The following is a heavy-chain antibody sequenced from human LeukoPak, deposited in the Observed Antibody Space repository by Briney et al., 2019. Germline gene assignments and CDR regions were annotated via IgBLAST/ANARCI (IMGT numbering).Heavy chain of an antibody. CDR1: GGSFSGYY. J-gene: IGHJ4*02. D-gene: IGHD6-13*01. Sequence: SETLSLTCAVYGGSFSGYYWSWIRQPPGNGLEWIGEINHSGSTNYNPSLKSRVTISVDTSKNQFSLKLRSVTAADTAVYYCARRSRGRIAASKFDYWGQGTLVTASS. V-gene: IGHV4-34*01. CDR2: INHSGST. CDR3: ARRSRGRIAASKFDY.